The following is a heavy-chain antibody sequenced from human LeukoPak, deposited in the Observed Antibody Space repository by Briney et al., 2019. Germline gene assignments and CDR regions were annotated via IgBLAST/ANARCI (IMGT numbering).Heavy chain of an antibody. D-gene: IGHD4-17*01. V-gene: IGHV4-61*08. J-gene: IGHJ3*02. CDR1: GGSISSGGYY. CDR2: IYYSGST. CDR3: ARYYGDYLNAFDI. Sequence: SETLSLTCTVSGGSISSGGYYWSWIRQHPGKGLEWIGYIYYSGSTNYNPSLKSRVTISVDTSKNQFSLKLSSVTAADTAVYCCARYYGDYLNAFDIWGQGTMVTVSS.